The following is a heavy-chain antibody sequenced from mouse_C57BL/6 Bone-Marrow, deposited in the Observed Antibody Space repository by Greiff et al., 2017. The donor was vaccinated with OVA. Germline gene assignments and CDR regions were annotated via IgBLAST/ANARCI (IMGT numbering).Heavy chain of an antibody. Sequence: VQLQQSGPVLVKPGASVKMSCKASGYTFTDYYMNWVKQSHGKSLEWIGNINPSNGGTNYNEKFKSKATLTVDKSSSTAYMQLSSLTSEDSAVYYCARLPFRYYGSSYGYFDVWGTGTTVTVSS. D-gene: IGHD1-1*01. J-gene: IGHJ1*03. CDR2: INPSNGGT. V-gene: IGHV1-19*01. CDR1: GYTFTDYY. CDR3: ARLPFRYYGSSYGYFDV.